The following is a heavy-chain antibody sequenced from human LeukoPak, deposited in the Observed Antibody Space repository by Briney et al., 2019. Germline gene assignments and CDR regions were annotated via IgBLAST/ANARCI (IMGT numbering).Heavy chain of an antibody. CDR3: AKDGFDYYDSSGYYYFDD. Sequence: PGGSLRLSCAASGFTFSSYGMHWVRQAPGKGLEWVAVISYDGSNKYYADSVKGRFTISRDNSKNTLYLQMKSLRAEDTAVYYCAKDGFDYYDSSGYYYFDDWGQGTLVTVSS. CDR2: ISYDGSNK. D-gene: IGHD3-22*01. J-gene: IGHJ4*02. V-gene: IGHV3-30*18. CDR1: GFTFSSYG.